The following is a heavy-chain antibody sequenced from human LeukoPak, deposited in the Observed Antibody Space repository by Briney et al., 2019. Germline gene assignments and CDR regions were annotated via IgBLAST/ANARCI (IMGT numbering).Heavy chain of an antibody. CDR2: ISWNSGSI. CDR1: GFTFDDYA. J-gene: IGHJ6*02. CDR3: AKVRHYYYGMDV. V-gene: IGHV3-9*01. Sequence: GGSLRLSCAASGFTFDDYAMHWVRQDPGKGLEWVSGISWNSGSIGYADSVKGRFTISRDNAKNSLYLQMNSLRAEDTALYYCAKVRHYYYGMDVWGQGTTVTVSS.